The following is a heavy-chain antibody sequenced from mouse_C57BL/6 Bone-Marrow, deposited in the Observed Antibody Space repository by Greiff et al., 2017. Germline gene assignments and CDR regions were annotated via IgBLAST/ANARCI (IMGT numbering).Heavy chain of an antibody. CDR2: INPYNGGT. D-gene: IGHD2-12*01. V-gene: IGHV1-19*01. Sequence: EVQLQQSGPVLVKPGASVKMSCKASGYTFTDYYMNWVKQSHGKSLEWIGVINPYNGGTSYNQKFKGKATLTVDKSSSTAYMELNSLTSEDSAVYYCAGLRRGYYAMDYWGQGTSVTVSS. CDR3: AGLRRGYYAMDY. CDR1: GYTFTDYY. J-gene: IGHJ4*01.